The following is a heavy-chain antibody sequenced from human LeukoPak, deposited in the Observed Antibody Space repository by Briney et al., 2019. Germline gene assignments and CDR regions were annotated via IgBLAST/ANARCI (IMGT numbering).Heavy chain of an antibody. CDR3: ASSSGWTYYFDY. D-gene: IGHD6-19*01. Sequence: PSETLSLTCTVSGGSISSYYWSWIRQPPGKGLEWIGHIYYSGSTNYNPSLKGRVTISVDTSKNQFSLKLSSVTAADTAVYYCASSSGWTYYFDYWGQGTLVTVSS. CDR2: IYYSGST. J-gene: IGHJ4*02. V-gene: IGHV4-59*01. CDR1: GGSISSYY.